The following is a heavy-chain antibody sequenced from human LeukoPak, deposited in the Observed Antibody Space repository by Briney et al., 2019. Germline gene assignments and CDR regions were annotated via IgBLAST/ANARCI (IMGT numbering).Heavy chain of an antibody. J-gene: IGHJ4*03. V-gene: IGHV3-20*04. D-gene: IGHD1-26*01. CDR1: GFNFDDYA. CDR2: INWNGDST. CDR3: ARAMSGSYHTNLYY. Sequence: GGSLRLSCAASGFNFDDYAMSWVRQAPGKGLEWVSGINWNGDSTGYADSVKGRFTISRDNAKNSLYLQMNSLRVEDTALFYCARAMSGSYHTNLYYWGQGMLVTVSS.